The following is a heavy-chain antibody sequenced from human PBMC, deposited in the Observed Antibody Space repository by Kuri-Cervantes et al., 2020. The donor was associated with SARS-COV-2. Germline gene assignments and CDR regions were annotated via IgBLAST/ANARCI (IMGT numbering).Heavy chain of an antibody. D-gene: IGHD3-10*01. CDR3: AKDPGFRELLYYFDY. Sequence: GESLKISCAASGLTFSTFAMGWVRQAPGKGLEWVSAISGSGGSTYYADSVKGRFTISRDNSKNTLYLQMNSLRAEDTAVYYCAKDPGFRELLYYFDYWGQGTLVTVSS. CDR1: GLTFSTFA. J-gene: IGHJ4*02. CDR2: ISGSGGST. V-gene: IGHV3-23*01.